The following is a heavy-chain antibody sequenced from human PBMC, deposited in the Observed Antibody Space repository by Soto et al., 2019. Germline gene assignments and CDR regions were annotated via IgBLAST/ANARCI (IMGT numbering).Heavy chain of an antibody. CDR3: ARSRMSAKRPELQWLGSGWVY. V-gene: IGHV5-51*01. D-gene: IGHD6-19*01. CDR2: IYPGDSDT. CDR1: GYSFTSYW. J-gene: IGHJ4*02. Sequence: GESLKISCKGSGYSFTSYWIGWVRQMPGKGLEWMGIIYPGDSDTRYSPSFQGQVTISADKSISTAYLQWSSLKASDTAMYYCARSRMSAKRPELQWLGSGWVYWGQGTLVTVSS.